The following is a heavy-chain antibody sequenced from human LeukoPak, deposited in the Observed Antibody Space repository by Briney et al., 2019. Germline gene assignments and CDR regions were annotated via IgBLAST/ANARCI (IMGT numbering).Heavy chain of an antibody. Sequence: SETLSLTCAVYGGAFSGYSWTWIRQTPGKGLEYIGDINDLESTNLNPPLRSRVTISVDTSKKEFSLRLDSVTAADTAVYYCARGILLWLGDGLGKPHCYMDVWGEGTTVTVSS. D-gene: IGHD3-10*01. CDR3: ARGILLWLGDGLGKPHCYMDV. J-gene: IGHJ6*03. CDR2: INDLEST. V-gene: IGHV4-34*01. CDR1: GGAFSGYS.